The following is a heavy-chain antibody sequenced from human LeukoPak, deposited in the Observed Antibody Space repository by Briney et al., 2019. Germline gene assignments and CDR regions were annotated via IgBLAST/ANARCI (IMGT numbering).Heavy chain of an antibody. CDR3: ARGYYYDSSGYALDFDY. J-gene: IGHJ4*02. CDR1: GGSISSGGYY. D-gene: IGHD3-22*01. CDR2: IYYGGST. V-gene: IGHV4-31*03. Sequence: SETLSLTCTVSGGSISSGGYYWSWIRQHPGKGLEWIGYIYYGGSTYYNPSLKSRVTISVDTSKNQFSLKLSSVTAADTAVYYCARGYYYDSSGYALDFDYWGQGTLATVSS.